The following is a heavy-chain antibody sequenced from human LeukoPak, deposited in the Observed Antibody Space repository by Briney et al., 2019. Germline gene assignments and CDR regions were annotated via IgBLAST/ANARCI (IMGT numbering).Heavy chain of an antibody. CDR3: ARGGGSSRYYFDY. Sequence: SETLSLTCAVYGGSFSGYYWNWIRQPPGKGLEWIGYIYYSGSTNYNPPLKSRVTISGDTSKNQFSLKLSSVTAADTAVYYCARGGGSSRYYFDYWGQGTLVTVSS. CDR2: IYYSGST. V-gene: IGHV4-59*01. D-gene: IGHD6-13*01. CDR1: GGSFSGYY. J-gene: IGHJ4*02.